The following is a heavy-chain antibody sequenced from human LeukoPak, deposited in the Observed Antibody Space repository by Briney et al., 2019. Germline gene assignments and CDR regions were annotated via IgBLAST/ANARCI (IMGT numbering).Heavy chain of an antibody. CDR2: IGSSGTI. CDR1: GFTFGTYS. Sequence: GGSLRLSCVGSGFTFGTYSMNWVRQAPGKGLEWVSYIGSSGTIYYADSVKGRFTISRDNAKNSLYLQMNSLRAEDTAVYYCARVLSGYYLFDQWGQGTLVTVSS. J-gene: IGHJ4*02. V-gene: IGHV3-48*01. D-gene: IGHD3-22*01. CDR3: ARVLSGYYLFDQ.